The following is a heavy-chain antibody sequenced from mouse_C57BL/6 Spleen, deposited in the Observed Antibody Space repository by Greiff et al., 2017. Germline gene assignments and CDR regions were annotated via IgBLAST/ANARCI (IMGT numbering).Heavy chain of an antibody. Sequence: EVMLVESGGGLVQPKGSLKLSCAASGFSFNTYAMNWVRQAPGKGLEWVARIRSKSNNYAKYNADSVKDRFTNSRDESENMLYLQMNNLKTEDKAMYYCVGKGAMGYWGQGTTVTVAS. CDR2: IRSKSNNYAK. CDR3: VGKGAMGY. CDR1: GFSFNTYA. J-gene: IGHJ4*01. V-gene: IGHV10-1*01.